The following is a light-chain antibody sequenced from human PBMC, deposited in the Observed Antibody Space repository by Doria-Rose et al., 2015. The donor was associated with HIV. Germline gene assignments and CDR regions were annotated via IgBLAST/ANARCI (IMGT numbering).Light chain of an antibody. CDR1: QSLLYTSKNY. Sequence: DIRMTQSPKSLGMSLGERAALNCKSNQSLLYTSKNYLAWYQQKPGQPPKLLIYWASTRQSGAPARFSGSGSGTDFTLTISSLEAEDVAVYYCQQYYDTPSFGPGTTVDIK. CDR3: QQYYDTPS. CDR2: WAS. J-gene: IGKJ3*01. V-gene: IGKV4-1*01.